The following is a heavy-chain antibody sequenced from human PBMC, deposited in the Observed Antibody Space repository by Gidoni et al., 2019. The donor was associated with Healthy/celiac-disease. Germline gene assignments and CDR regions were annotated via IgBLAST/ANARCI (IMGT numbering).Heavy chain of an antibody. V-gene: IGHV4-59*08. CDR1: GGSISSYY. CDR2: IDYSGST. D-gene: IGHD4-17*01. CDR3: ARLDYGDQRVFDY. Sequence: QVQLQESGPGLVMPSEPLSLTCTVSGGSISSYYWSWIRKPPGKGLEWIGYIDYSGSTNYNPSLKSRVTISVDTSKNQFSLKRGSVTAADTAVYYCARLDYGDQRVFDYWGQGTLVTVSS. J-gene: IGHJ4*02.